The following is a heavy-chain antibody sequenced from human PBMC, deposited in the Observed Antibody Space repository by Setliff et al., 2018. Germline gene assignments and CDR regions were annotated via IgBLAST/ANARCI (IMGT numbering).Heavy chain of an antibody. Sequence: GESLTLSCAASGFTFSEEWMSWVRQAPGKGLEWIGRIKSEIAGGTTDYGAPVKGRFTISRDDSKNTLLLQMNNLKTEDTALYYCTTAHYTGNSRTLDFWGPGTLVTVSS. CDR1: GFTFSEEW. J-gene: IGHJ4*02. D-gene: IGHD1-26*01. CDR3: TTAHYTGNSRTLDF. CDR2: IKSEIAGGTT. V-gene: IGHV3-15*01.